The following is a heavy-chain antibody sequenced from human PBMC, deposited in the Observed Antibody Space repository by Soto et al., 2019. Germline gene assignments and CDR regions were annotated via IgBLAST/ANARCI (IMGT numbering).Heavy chain of an antibody. CDR2: ISSSGDST. CDR1: GFTFSSYA. D-gene: IGHD2-15*01. Sequence: EVQLVESGGNLVQPGGSLRLSCAASGFTFSSYAIHWVRQAPGKGLEYVSGISSSGDSTYYANSVKGRFTISRDNSNNTPYLQMCSLRGEDMAVYYGASASGWELLPAYFDYWGQGTLVSVSS. J-gene: IGHJ4*02. V-gene: IGHV3-64*01. CDR3: ASASGWELLPAYFDY.